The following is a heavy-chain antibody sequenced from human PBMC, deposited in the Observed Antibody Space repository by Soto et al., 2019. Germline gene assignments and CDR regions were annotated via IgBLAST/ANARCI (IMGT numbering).Heavy chain of an antibody. CDR3: ARGVIH. CDR1: GGSISSGGYY. D-gene: IGHD2-21*01. V-gene: IGHV4-31*01. J-gene: IGHJ4*02. Sequence: QVQLQESGPGLVKPSQTLSLTCTVSGGSISSGGYYWSWIRQHPGKGLEWSGYIYYSGRTYYNPXLXSXXTTSVDTSKNQFTLKLSSVTAADTAVYYCARGVIHWGQGTLVTVSS. CDR2: IYYSGRT.